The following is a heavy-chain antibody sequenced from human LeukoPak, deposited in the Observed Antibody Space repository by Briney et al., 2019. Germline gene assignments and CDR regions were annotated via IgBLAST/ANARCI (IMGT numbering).Heavy chain of an antibody. Sequence: PGESLKISCKGSGYTFTSSWIGWVRQMPGKGLEWMGIIYPGDSDTRYRPSFQGQVTMSVDKSISTAYLQWSSLKTSDTAMYYCARHLTGGSYYADAFDIWGQGTMVTVSS. CDR2: IYPGDSDT. CDR3: ARHLTGGSYYADAFDI. D-gene: IGHD1-26*01. V-gene: IGHV5-51*01. CDR1: GYTFTSSW. J-gene: IGHJ3*02.